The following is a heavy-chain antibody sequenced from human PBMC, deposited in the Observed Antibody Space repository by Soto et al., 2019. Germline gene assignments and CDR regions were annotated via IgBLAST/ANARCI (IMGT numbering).Heavy chain of an antibody. CDR2: LDWNGGEI. D-gene: IGHD2-2*02. Sequence: DVQLVESGGNLVQPGRSLRLSCAASGFSFHNHAMHWVRQAPGKGLEWVSGLDWNGGEIAYVDSVRGRFTISRDNARNSLSLLMTSLRPEDTALYFCVRDIGYTMSPSGYFDYWGQGTLVAVSS. V-gene: IGHV3-9*01. CDR3: VRDIGYTMSPSGYFDY. J-gene: IGHJ4*02. CDR1: GFSFHNHA.